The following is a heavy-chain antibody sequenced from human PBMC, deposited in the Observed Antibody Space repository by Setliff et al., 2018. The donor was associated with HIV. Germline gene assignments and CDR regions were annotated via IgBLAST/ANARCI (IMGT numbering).Heavy chain of an antibody. J-gene: IGHJ4*02. Sequence: SLTCSVSGGSVNSYHWSWIRQPPGKGLEWIGYIYKSGTTNYSPSLKSRVTISAGPSKNQFSLKLTSVTAADTAVYYCGRLSETAMASFDSWGQGILVTVSS. V-gene: IGHV4-59*08. CDR1: GGSVNSYH. CDR2: IYKSGTT. D-gene: IGHD2-21*02. CDR3: GRLSETAMASFDS.